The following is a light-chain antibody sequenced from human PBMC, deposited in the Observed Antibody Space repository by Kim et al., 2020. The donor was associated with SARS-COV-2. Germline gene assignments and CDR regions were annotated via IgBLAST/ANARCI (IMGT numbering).Light chain of an antibody. CDR1: SSSIGSNY. V-gene: IGLV1-47*01. J-gene: IGLJ3*02. CDR2: RNN. CDR3: AAWDDSLSGSWV. Sequence: RVTISCSGSSSSIGSNYVYWYQQLPGTAPKLLIYRNNQRPSGVPDRFSGSKSGTSASLAISGLRSEDEADYYCAAWDDSLSGSWVFGGGTQLTVL.